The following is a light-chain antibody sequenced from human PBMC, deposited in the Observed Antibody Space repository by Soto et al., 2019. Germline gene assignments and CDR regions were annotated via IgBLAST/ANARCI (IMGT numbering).Light chain of an antibody. Sequence: EIVMTQSPLSLPATPGEPASISCRSSQSLLNSNGYTYLDWYLQKPGQSPQFLIYLVSNRSSGVPDRFRGSGSGTEFTLKISRVEAEDVGVYFCMQAAQTPYTFGQGTKMEIK. J-gene: IGKJ2*01. CDR2: LVS. V-gene: IGKV2-28*01. CDR1: QSLLNSNGYTY. CDR3: MQAAQTPYT.